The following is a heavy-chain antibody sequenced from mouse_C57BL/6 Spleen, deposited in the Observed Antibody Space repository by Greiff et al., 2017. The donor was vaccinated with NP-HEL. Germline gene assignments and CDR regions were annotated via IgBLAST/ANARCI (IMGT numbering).Heavy chain of an antibody. CDR1: GYSFTGYY. J-gene: IGHJ4*01. CDR2: INPSTGGT. CDR3: ARLPDYDYAMDY. Sequence: VQLQQSGAELVRPGASVKISCKASGYSFTGYYMNWVKQSPEKSLEWIGEINPSTGGTTYNQKFKAKATLTVDKSSSTAYMQLKSLTSEDSAVYYCARLPDYDYAMDYWGQGTSVTVSS. D-gene: IGHD2-4*01. V-gene: IGHV1-42*01.